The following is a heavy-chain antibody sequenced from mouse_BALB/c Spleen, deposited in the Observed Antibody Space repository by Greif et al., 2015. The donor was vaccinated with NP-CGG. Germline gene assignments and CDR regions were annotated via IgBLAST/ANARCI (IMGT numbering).Heavy chain of an antibody. V-gene: IGHV2-9-2*01. CDR3: VRDNYGNYDYAMDY. D-gene: IGHD2-1*01. Sequence: VKVVESGPGLVAPSQSLSITCTVSGFSLTSYDISWIRQPPGRGLEWLGVIWTGGGTNYNSAFMSRLSISKDNSKSQVFLKMNRLQTDDTAIYYCVRDNYGNYDYAMDYWGQGTSVTVSS. J-gene: IGHJ4*01. CDR1: GFSLTSYD. CDR2: IWTGGGT.